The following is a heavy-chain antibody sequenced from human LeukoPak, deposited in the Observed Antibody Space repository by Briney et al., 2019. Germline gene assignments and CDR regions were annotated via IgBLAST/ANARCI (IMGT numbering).Heavy chain of an antibody. J-gene: IGHJ4*02. CDR1: GGTFSSYA. D-gene: IGHD3-22*01. CDR3: ARDSYEGYYDSSGNFDY. V-gene: IGHV1-2*02. CDR2: INPNSGGT. Sequence: ASVKVSCKASGGTFSSYAISWVRQAPGQGLEWMGWINPNSGGTNYAQKFQGRVTMTRDTSISTAYMELSRLRSDDTAVYYCARDSYEGYYDSSGNFDYWGQGTLVTVSS.